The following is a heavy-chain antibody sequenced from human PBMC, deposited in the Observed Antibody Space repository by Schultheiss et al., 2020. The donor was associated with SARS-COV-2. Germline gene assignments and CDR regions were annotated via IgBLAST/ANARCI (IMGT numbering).Heavy chain of an antibody. CDR1: GGSISSYY. CDR2: TRNKANSYTT. Sequence: LSLTCTVSGGSISSYYWGWIRQPPGKGLEWVGRTRNKANSYTTEYAASVKGRFTISRDDSKNSLYLQMNSLKTEDTAVYYCARSYWGLTGAFDIWGQGTMVTVSS. D-gene: IGHD2-21*01. V-gene: IGHV3-72*01. CDR3: ARSYWGLTGAFDI. J-gene: IGHJ3*02.